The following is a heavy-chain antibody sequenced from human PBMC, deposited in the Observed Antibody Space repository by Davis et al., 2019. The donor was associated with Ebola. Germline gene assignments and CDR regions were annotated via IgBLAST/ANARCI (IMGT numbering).Heavy chain of an antibody. CDR2: IKEDGSEQ. J-gene: IGHJ4*02. CDR3: ARDVGVEFDY. Sequence: PGGSLRLSCTASGLSIHMFWMTWVRQAPGKGLEWVANIKEDGSEQYYVDSVRGRFTISRDNARNSVLLHMNSLRAEYTAVYYCARDVGVEFDYWGQGALVTVSS. CDR1: GLSIHMFW. V-gene: IGHV3-7*03. D-gene: IGHD3-10*01.